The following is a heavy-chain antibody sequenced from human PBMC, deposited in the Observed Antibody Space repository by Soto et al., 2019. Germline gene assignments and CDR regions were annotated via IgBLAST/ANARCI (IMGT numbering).Heavy chain of an antibody. J-gene: IGHJ4*02. CDR3: ARGSGYYGGHYFDY. CDR1: GYTFTSYA. Sequence: GASVKVSCKASGYTFTSYAMHWVRQAPGQRLEWMGWINAGNGNTKYSQKFQGRVTITRDTSASTAYMELSSLRSEDTAVYYCARGSGYYGGHYFDYWGQGTPVTVSS. D-gene: IGHD3-22*01. V-gene: IGHV1-3*01. CDR2: INAGNGNT.